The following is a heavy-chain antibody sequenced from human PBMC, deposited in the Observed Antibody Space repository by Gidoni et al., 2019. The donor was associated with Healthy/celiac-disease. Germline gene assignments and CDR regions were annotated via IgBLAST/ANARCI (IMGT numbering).Heavy chain of an antibody. V-gene: IGHV3-66*01. Sequence: EVQLVESGGGLVQPGGSLRLPCAASGFTVSSNYMSWVRQAPGKGLEWVSVIYSGGSTYYADSVKGRFTISRDNSKNTLYLQMNSLRAEDTAVYYCARDRGPYSYVDYWGQGTLVTVSS. CDR3: ARDRGPYSYVDY. J-gene: IGHJ4*02. CDR1: GFTVSSNY. CDR2: IYSGGST. D-gene: IGHD5-18*01.